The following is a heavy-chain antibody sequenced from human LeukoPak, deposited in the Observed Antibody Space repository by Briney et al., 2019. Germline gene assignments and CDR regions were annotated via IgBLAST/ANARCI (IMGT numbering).Heavy chain of an antibody. CDR2: INHSGST. CDR1: GGSFSGYY. J-gene: IGHJ4*02. V-gene: IGHV4-34*01. Sequence: PSETLSLTCAVYGGSFSGYYWSWIRQPPGKGLEWIGEINHSGSTNYNPSLKSRVTISVDTSKNQFSLKLSSVTAADTAVYYCARHTYCSGISCFLYYFDYWGQGTLVTVSS. CDR3: ARHTYCSGISCFLYYFDY. D-gene: IGHD2-15*01.